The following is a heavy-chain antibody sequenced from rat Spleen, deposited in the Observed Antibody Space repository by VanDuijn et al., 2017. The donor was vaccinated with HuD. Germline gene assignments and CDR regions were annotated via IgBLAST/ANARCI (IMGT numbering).Heavy chain of an antibody. D-gene: IGHD1-12*03. CDR3: ARLSYYYDGYFDY. CDR2: IIYDGSST. Sequence: EVQLVESGGGLVQPGRSLKFSCAASGFTFSDYAMAWVRQAPKKGLEWVATIIYDGSSTYYRDSVKGRFTISRDNAKSTLYLQMDSLRSEDTATYYCARLSYYYDGYFDYWGQGVMVTVSS. CDR1: GFTFSDYA. J-gene: IGHJ2*01. V-gene: IGHV5-17*01.